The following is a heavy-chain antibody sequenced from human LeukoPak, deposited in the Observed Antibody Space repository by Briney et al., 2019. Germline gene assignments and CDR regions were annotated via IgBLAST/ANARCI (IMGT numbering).Heavy chain of an antibody. CDR2: IYYSGST. V-gene: IGHV4-59*11. Sequence: SETLSLTCTVSGGSISSHYWSWMRQPPGKGLEWIGYIYYSGSTNYNPSLKSRVTISVDTSKNQFSLKLSSVTAANTAVYYCARSWGNYGYYYYYMDVWGKGTTVTVSS. CDR1: GGSISSHY. J-gene: IGHJ6*03. CDR3: ARSWGNYGYYYYYMDV. D-gene: IGHD4-11*01.